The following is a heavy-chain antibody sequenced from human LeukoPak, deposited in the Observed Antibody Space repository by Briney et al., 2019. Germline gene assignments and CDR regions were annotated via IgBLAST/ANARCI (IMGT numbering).Heavy chain of an antibody. CDR1: GFTFSSYW. CDR3: AKETSITGAGDF. CDR2: ISASGLST. D-gene: IGHD1-20*01. V-gene: IGHV3-23*01. J-gene: IGHJ4*02. Sequence: GGSLRLSCAASGFTFSSYWMSWVRLAPGKGLEYVSPISASGLSTYYTDSVRGRFTNSRDNSKNTLYLQMHSLRAEDTAVYYCAKETSITGAGDFWGQGALVTVSS.